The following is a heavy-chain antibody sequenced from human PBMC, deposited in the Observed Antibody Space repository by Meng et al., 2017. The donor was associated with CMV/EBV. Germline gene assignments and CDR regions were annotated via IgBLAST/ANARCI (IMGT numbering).Heavy chain of an antibody. CDR2: TYYRSKWYN. Sequence: SQTLSLTCAISGDSVSSTSAAWNWIRQSPSRGLEWLGRTYYRSKWYNDYAVSVKSRITINPDTSKNQFSLQLNSVTPEDTAVYYCASTGRLAPYYYYGMDVWGQGTTVTVSS. J-gene: IGHJ6*02. CDR1: GDSVSSTSAA. CDR3: ASTGRLAPYYYYGMDV. V-gene: IGHV6-1*01. D-gene: IGHD3-9*01.